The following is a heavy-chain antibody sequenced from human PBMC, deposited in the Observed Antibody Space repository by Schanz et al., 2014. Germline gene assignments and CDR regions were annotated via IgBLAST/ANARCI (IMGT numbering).Heavy chain of an antibody. D-gene: IGHD2-15*01. J-gene: IGHJ6*02. Sequence: EVQLVESGGGLIQPGGSLRLSCVASGFTVSSNYMSWVRQAPGKGLEWVSVIYSDGRTYYGDSVKGRFTISRDNSKNTLYLQMNSLRDEDTAMYYCARVELSVYYYAMDVWGQGTTVTVSS. V-gene: IGHV3-53*01. CDR1: GFTVSSNY. CDR3: ARVELSVYYYAMDV. CDR2: IYSDGRT.